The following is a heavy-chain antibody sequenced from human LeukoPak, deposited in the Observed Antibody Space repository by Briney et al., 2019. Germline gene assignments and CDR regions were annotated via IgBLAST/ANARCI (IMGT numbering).Heavy chain of an antibody. CDR3: ARGVGRRSYQLVFRHYYYGMDV. V-gene: IGHV1-8*01. J-gene: IGHJ6*02. Sequence: ASVKVSCKASGYTFTSYDINWVRQATGQGLEWMGCMNPNSGNTGYAQKFQGRVTMTRNTSISTAYMELSSLRSEDTAVYYCARGVGRRSYQLVFRHYYYGMDVWGQGTTVTVSS. D-gene: IGHD2-2*01. CDR1: GYTFTSYD. CDR2: MNPNSGNT.